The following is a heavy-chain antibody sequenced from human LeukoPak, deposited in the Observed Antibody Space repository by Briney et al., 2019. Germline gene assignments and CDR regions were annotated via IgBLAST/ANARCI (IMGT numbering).Heavy chain of an antibody. CDR2: IKGSGSYT. J-gene: IGHJ3*01. CDR3: AKDPNGDYIGAFDF. CDR1: GFTFSNYA. D-gene: IGHD4-17*01. Sequence: PGGSLRLSCAGSGFTFSNYAMIWVRQAPGRGLEWVSAIKGSGSYTKYADSVTGRFTISRDNSKNMLYLQMNSLTADDTAIYYCAKDPNGDYIGAFDFGGQGTMVAVPP. V-gene: IGHV3-23*01.